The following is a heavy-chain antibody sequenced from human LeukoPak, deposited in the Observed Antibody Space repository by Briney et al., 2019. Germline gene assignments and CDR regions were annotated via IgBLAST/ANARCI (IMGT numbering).Heavy chain of an antibody. V-gene: IGHV3-74*01. CDR2: INSDGSST. Sequence: GGSLGLSCAASGFTFSSYWMHWVRQAPGKGLVWVSRINSDGSSTSYADPVKGRFTISRDNAENTLNLQMNSLRAEDTAVYYCVREYYGDYGPDYWGQGTLVTVSS. J-gene: IGHJ4*02. CDR1: GFTFSSYW. CDR3: VREYYGDYGPDY. D-gene: IGHD4-17*01.